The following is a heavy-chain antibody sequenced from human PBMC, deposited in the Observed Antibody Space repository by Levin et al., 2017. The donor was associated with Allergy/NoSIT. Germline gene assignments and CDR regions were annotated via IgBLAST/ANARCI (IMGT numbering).Heavy chain of an antibody. CDR3: ATGPVGFDS. J-gene: IGHJ4*02. CDR2: IYDSVST. V-gene: IGHV4-39*01. Sequence: SETLSLTCNVSAGSISSSPYYWGWIRQPPGKGLEWIGIIYDSVSTYHNPSLNSRVSISVDTSKNQFSLKLTSLTAADTAVYYCATGPVGFDSWGQGILVTVSS. CDR1: AGSISSSPYY.